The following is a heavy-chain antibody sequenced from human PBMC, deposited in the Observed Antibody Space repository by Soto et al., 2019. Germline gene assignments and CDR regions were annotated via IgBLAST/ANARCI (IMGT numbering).Heavy chain of an antibody. D-gene: IGHD3-10*01. V-gene: IGHV4-39*01. CDR3: AVTMVQGDYYYYMDV. Sequence: PSETLSLTCTVSGGSISSSSYYWGWIRQPPGKGLEWIGSIYYSGSTYYNPSLKSRVTISVDTSKNQFSLKLSSVTAADTAVYYCAVTMVQGDYYYYMDVWGKGTMVTVSS. J-gene: IGHJ6*03. CDR2: IYYSGST. CDR1: GGSISSSSYY.